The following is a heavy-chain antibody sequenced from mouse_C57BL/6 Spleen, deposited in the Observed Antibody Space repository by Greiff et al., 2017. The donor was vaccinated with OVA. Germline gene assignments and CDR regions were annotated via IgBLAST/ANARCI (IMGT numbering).Heavy chain of an antibody. Sequence: QVQLQQPGAELVKPGASVKLSCKASGYTFTSYWMHWVKQRPGQGLEWIGMIHPNSGSTNYNEKFKSKATLTVDKSSSTAYMQLSSLTSEDSAVYYCARSGAPSYAMDYWGQGTSVTVSS. J-gene: IGHJ4*01. CDR2: IHPNSGST. CDR1: GYTFTSYW. D-gene: IGHD3-1*01. CDR3: ARSGAPSYAMDY. V-gene: IGHV1-64*01.